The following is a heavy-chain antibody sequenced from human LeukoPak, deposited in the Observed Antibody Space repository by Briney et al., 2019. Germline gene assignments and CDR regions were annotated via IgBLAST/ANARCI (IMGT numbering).Heavy chain of an antibody. Sequence: KSSETLSLTCTVSGGSISSGGYYWSWIRQHPGKGLEWIGYIYYSGSTYYNPSLKSRVTISVDTSKNQFSLKLSSVTAADTAVYYCARGIDYGGLYGMDVWGQGTTVTVSS. J-gene: IGHJ6*02. CDR2: IYYSGST. CDR3: ARGIDYGGLYGMDV. CDR1: GGSISSGGYY. D-gene: IGHD4-23*01. V-gene: IGHV4-31*03.